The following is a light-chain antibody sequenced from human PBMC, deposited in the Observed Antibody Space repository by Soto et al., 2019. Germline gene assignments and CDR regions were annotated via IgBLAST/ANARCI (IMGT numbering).Light chain of an antibody. V-gene: IGLV2-11*01. J-gene: IGLJ3*02. CDR3: CSYAGRFTWV. CDR1: SSDVGAYDY. Sequence: QSALTQPRSVSGSPGQSVTISCTGTSSDVGAYDYVSWYQQRPDKAPKLMIYAVTKRPSGVPDRFSGSKSGYTASLTISGLQAEDDADYYCCSYAGRFTWVFGGGTKVTVL. CDR2: AVT.